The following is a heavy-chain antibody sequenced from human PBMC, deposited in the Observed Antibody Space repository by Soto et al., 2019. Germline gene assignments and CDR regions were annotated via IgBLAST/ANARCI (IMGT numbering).Heavy chain of an antibody. CDR3: AREYTAWPLAYGLDV. D-gene: IGHD2-2*02. Sequence: GGSLRLSCVGSGFTFSTYSINWVRQAPGKGLEWVSSISSRSDIYYADSVKGRFTISRDNAKNSVSLQMNSLRAEDTAVYYCAREYTAWPLAYGLDVWGQGTTVTVS. V-gene: IGHV3-21*01. J-gene: IGHJ6*02. CDR1: GFTFSTYS. CDR2: ISSRSDI.